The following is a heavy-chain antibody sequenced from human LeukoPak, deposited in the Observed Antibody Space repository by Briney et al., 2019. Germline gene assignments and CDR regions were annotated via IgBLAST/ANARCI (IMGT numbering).Heavy chain of an antibody. CDR1: GGSFSGYY. V-gene: IGHV4-34*01. D-gene: IGHD2-15*01. CDR3: ARRYCSGGSCYLATIDY. CDR2: INHSGST. J-gene: IGHJ4*02. Sequence: SETLSLTCAVYGGSFSGYYWSWIRQPPGKGLEWIGEINHSGSTNYNPSLKSRVTISVDTSKNQFSLKLSFVTAADTAVYYCARRYCSGGSCYLATIDYWGQGTLVTVSS.